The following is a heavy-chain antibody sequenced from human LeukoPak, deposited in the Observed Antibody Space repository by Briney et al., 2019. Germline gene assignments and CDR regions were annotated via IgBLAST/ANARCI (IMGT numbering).Heavy chain of an antibody. CDR2: IKQDGSAK. D-gene: IGHD2-15*01. CDR1: GFTFGRHW. CDR3: ARDNGWSADF. J-gene: IGHJ6*02. Sequence: GGSLRLSCAASGFTFGRHWMYWVRQAPGKGLEWVANIKQDGSAKPYVDSVKGRFTISRDNAKNSLFLQMNSLRVEDTAVYYCARDNGWSADFWGQGTTVIVSS. V-gene: IGHV3-7*03.